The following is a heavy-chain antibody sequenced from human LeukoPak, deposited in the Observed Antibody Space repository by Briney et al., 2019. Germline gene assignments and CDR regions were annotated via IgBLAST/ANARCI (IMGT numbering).Heavy chain of an antibody. CDR2: IKQDGSEK. CDR1: GFTFSSYW. D-gene: IGHD2-2*01. Sequence: GGSLRLSCAASGFTFSSYWMSWVRQAPGKGLEWVANIKQDGSEKYYVDSVKGRFTISRDNAKDSLYLQMSSLRAEDTAVYYCARDDCSSISCYHNWFDPWGQGTLVTVSS. J-gene: IGHJ5*02. V-gene: IGHV3-7*01. CDR3: ARDDCSSISCYHNWFDP.